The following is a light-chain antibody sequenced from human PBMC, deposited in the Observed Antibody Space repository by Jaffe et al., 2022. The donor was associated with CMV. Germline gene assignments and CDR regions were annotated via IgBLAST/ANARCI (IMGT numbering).Light chain of an antibody. CDR2: SNN. J-gene: IGLJ1*01. Sequence: QSVLTQPPSASGTPGQRVTISCSGSRSNIGSNTVSWYQQLPGTAPKLLIHSNNQRPSGVPDRFSGSKSGASASLAISGLQSDDEADYFCASWDGSLRGYVFGPGTKVTVL. CDR3: ASWDGSLRGYV. V-gene: IGLV1-44*01. CDR1: RSNIGSNT.